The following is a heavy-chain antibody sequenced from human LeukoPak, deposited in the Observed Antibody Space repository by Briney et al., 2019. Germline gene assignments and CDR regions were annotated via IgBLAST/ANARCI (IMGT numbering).Heavy chain of an antibody. CDR3: ARGGVVVPAASDV. CDR1: GYTFVSYG. V-gene: IGHV1-2*04. D-gene: IGHD2-2*01. Sequence: GASVKVSCKASGYTFVSYGISWVRPAPGQGREWMGWINPNSGGTNYAQKFQGWVTMTRDTSISTAYMELSRLRSDDTAVYYCARGGVVVPAASDVWGKGTTVTVSS. J-gene: IGHJ6*04. CDR2: INPNSGGT.